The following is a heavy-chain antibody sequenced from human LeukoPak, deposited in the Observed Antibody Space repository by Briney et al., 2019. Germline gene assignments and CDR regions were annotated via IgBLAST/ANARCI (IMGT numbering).Heavy chain of an antibody. D-gene: IGHD3-10*01. Sequence: PGGSLRLSCAVSGFTFSRYWMSWARQASGKGLEWVANIKQYGSEKYYVDSVKGRFTISRDNAKNSLYLQMNSLRAEDTAVYYCVGLGENYWGQGTLVTVSS. J-gene: IGHJ4*02. CDR3: VGLGENY. V-gene: IGHV3-7*02. CDR1: GFTFSRYW. CDR2: IKQYGSEK.